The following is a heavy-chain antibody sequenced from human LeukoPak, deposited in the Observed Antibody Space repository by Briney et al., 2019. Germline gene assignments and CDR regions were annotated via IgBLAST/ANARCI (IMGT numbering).Heavy chain of an antibody. CDR2: ISYDGSNK. CDR1: GFTFSSYA. Sequence: GGSLRLSCAASGFTFSSYAMHWVRQAPGKGLEWVAVISYDGSNKYYADSVKGRFTISRDNSENTLYLQMNSLRAEDTAVYYCARGLTDVGFDYWGQGTLVTVSS. D-gene: IGHD2-15*01. J-gene: IGHJ4*02. V-gene: IGHV3-30-3*01. CDR3: ARGLTDVGFDY.